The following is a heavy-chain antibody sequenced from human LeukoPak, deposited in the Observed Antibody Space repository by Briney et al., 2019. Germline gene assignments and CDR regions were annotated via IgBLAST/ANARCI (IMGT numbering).Heavy chain of an antibody. V-gene: IGHV4-31*03. J-gene: IGHJ5*02. D-gene: IGHD1-14*01. CDR3: ARGIFKGTNWFDP. CDR2: IYYSGST. Sequence: SQTLSLTCTVSGGSISSGGYYWSWIRQHPGKGLEWIGYIYYSGSTYYNPSLKSRVTISVDTSNNQFSLKLSSVTAADTAVYYRARGIFKGTNWFDPWGQGTLVTVSS. CDR1: GGSISSGGYY.